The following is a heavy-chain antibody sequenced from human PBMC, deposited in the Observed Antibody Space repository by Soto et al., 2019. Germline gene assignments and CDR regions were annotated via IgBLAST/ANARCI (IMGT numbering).Heavy chain of an antibody. V-gene: IGHV1-18*01. J-gene: IGHJ5*02. D-gene: IGHD6-19*01. CDR1: GYTFTSYG. Sequence: ASVKVSCKASGYTFTSYGISWVRQAPGQGLEWMGWISAYNGNTNYAQKLQGRVTMTTDTSTSTAYMELRSLRSDDTAVYYCASLRAVAGNNWFDPWGQGTLGTVSS. CDR2: ISAYNGNT. CDR3: ASLRAVAGNNWFDP.